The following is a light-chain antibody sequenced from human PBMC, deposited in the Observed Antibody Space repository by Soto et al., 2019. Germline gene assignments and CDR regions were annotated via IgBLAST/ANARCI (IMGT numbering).Light chain of an antibody. CDR3: QEASRIPIT. CDR1: QTISSW. CDR2: KAS. Sequence: DIQMTQSPSTLSGSVGDRVTITCRASQTISSWLAWYQQKPGKAPKLLIYKASTLKSGVPSRFSGSGSGTDFTLTISSLQPEDFATYYCQEASRIPITFGQGTRLEIK. J-gene: IGKJ5*01. V-gene: IGKV1-5*03.